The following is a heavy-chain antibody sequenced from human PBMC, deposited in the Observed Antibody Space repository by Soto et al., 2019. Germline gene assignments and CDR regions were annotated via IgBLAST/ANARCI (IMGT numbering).Heavy chain of an antibody. D-gene: IGHD6-13*01. CDR2: ISSSSSTI. Sequence: EVQLVESGGGLVQPGGSLRLSCAASGFTFSSYSMNWVRQAPGKGLEWVSYISSSSSTIYYADSVKGRFTIPRDNANNSRYLQMNILRDGDTAVYYCARDIAAAGTRCDPWGQGTLVTVSS. CDR3: ARDIAAAGTRCDP. J-gene: IGHJ5*02. V-gene: IGHV3-48*02. CDR1: GFTFSSYS.